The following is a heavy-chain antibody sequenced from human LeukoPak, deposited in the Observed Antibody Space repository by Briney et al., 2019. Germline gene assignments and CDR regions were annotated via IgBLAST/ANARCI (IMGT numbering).Heavy chain of an antibody. Sequence: SETLSLTCTVSGYSISSGYYGGWIRQPPGKGPEWIGSIYYSGSTYYNPSLKSRVTISVDTSKNQFSLKLSSVTAADTAVYYCARVRSGYWGIDYWGQGTLVTVSS. V-gene: IGHV4-38-2*02. J-gene: IGHJ4*02. CDR3: ARVRSGYWGIDY. CDR1: GYSISSGYY. CDR2: IYYSGST. D-gene: IGHD3-22*01.